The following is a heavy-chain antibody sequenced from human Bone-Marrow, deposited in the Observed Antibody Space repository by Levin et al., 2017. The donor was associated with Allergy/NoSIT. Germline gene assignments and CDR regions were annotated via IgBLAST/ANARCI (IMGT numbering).Heavy chain of an antibody. D-gene: IGHD3-3*01. CDR2: IYSGGDR. J-gene: IGHJ6*02. Sequence: GESLKISCAASGLTVSSRYMSWVRQAPGKGLERVSVIYSGGDRYYADSVKGRFTISRDDAKNTVYLQMNSLTEEDTAIYYCARGKRFLEWFGMDVWGQGTTVTVSS. V-gene: IGHV3-53*01. CDR3: ARGKRFLEWFGMDV. CDR1: GLTVSSRY.